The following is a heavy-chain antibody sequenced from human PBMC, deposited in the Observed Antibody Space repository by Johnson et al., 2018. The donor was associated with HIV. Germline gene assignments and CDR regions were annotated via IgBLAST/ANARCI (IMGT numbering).Heavy chain of an antibody. Sequence: QMQLVESGGGVVQPGRSLRLSCAASGFTFSSYAMHWVRQAPGKGLEWVAVISYDGSNKYYADSVKGRFTISRDNSNNTLYLQMNSLRAEDTAVYYCARDLSMIVVANAFDIWGQGTMVTVSS. CDR2: ISYDGSNK. D-gene: IGHD3-22*01. J-gene: IGHJ3*02. CDR3: ARDLSMIVVANAFDI. V-gene: IGHV3-30-3*01. CDR1: GFTFSSYA.